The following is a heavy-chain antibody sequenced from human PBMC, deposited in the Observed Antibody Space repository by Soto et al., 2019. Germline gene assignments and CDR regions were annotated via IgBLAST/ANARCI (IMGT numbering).Heavy chain of an antibody. D-gene: IGHD6-25*01. J-gene: IGHJ5*02. CDR1: GGSLSSYY. CDR2: VYFSGNT. CDR3: GSVRPSGYVLS. V-gene: IGHV4-59*01. Sequence: SETLSLTCTVSGGSLSSYYWTWIRQSPGKGLEWIGYVYFSGNTNYNPSLKSRVTISIDTSKNQFSLRLASVTAADTAFYYCGSVRPSGYVLSWGQGTMVTVYS.